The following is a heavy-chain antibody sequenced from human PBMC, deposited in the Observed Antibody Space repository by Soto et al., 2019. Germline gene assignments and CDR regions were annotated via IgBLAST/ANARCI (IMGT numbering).Heavy chain of an antibody. V-gene: IGHV2-70*01. CDR3: ARILTVREPLGYYYGMDV. J-gene: IGHJ6*02. CDR2: IDWGDDK. D-gene: IGHD3-10*01. Sequence: SGPTLVNPTQTLTLTCTFSGFSLTTSGMCVSWIRQPPGKALEWLALIDWGDDKYYTTSLTTRLTISKDTSKNQVVLTVTNLDPVDTATYYCARILTVREPLGYYYGMDVWGQGTTVTVSS. CDR1: GFSLTTSGMC.